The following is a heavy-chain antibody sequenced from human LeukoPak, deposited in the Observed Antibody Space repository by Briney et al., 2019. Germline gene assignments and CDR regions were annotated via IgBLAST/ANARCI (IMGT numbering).Heavy chain of an antibody. CDR3: AKDLARSMTTVTISYFDY. V-gene: IGHV3-48*01. CDR2: ISHTGDPT. Sequence: GGSLRLSCAASGFSFSDSTMNWVRQASGKGLEWLAYISHTGDPTYYADSVQGRFTIARDNARHTLYLQMNSLRAEDTAVYYCAKDLARSMTTVTISYFDYWGQGTLVTVSS. J-gene: IGHJ4*02. CDR1: GFSFSDST. D-gene: IGHD4-17*01.